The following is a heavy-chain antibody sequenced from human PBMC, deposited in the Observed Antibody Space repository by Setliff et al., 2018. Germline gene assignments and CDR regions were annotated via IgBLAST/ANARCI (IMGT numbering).Heavy chain of an antibody. CDR1: GFTSNMYG. J-gene: IGHJ4*02. CDR3: AKFSSVPGSRFFDY. D-gene: IGHD2-2*01. V-gene: IGHV3-30*02. Sequence: GGSLRLSCAASGFTSNMYGVHWVRQAPGRGLEWVAYVRHDGSNENYADSVKGRFTVSRDNSRNTLFLQMNSLTAEDTAVYYCAKFSSVPGSRFFDYWGQGALVTVSS. CDR2: VRHDGSNE.